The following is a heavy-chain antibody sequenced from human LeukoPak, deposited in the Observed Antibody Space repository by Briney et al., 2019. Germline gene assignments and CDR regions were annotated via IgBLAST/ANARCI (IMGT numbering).Heavy chain of an antibody. CDR3: ASVTYYYDSSGYYHFDY. CDR1: GFTFSSYE. D-gene: IGHD3-22*01. J-gene: IGHJ4*02. Sequence: GGSLRLSCAASGFTFSSYEMNWVRQAPGKGLEWVSYISSSGSTIYYADSVKDRFTISRDNAKNSLYLQMNSLRAEDTAVYYCASVTYYYDSSGYYHFDYWGQGTLVTVSS. CDR2: ISSSGSTI. V-gene: IGHV3-48*03.